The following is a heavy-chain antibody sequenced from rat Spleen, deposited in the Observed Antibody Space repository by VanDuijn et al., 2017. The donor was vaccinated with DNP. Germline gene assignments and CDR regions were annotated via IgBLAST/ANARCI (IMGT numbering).Heavy chain of an antibody. V-gene: IGHV5-20*01. CDR2: ISYDGGNT. D-gene: IGHD1-11*01. CDR1: GFTFSDYY. CDR3: ATGVYGGYEDWFAN. Sequence: EVQLVESGGGLVQPGGSLKLSCAASGFTFSDYYMAWVRQAPTKGLEWVASISYDGGNTYHRDSVKGRFTISRDNGKDSQYLQMDSLRPEDTATYYCATGVYGGYEDWFANWGQGTLVTVSS. J-gene: IGHJ3*01.